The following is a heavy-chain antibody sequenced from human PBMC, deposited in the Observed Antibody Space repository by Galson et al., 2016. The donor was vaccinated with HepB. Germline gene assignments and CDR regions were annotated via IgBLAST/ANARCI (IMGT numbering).Heavy chain of an antibody. Sequence: SLRLSCAASGFNFGNYGMHWVRQAPGKGLEWVAVIWYDGSRKYYGDSVKGRFTISRDNSKDTLYLDMTNLGVADTAVYYCVREATDSDEFMGWFDPWGQGILVTVS. CDR2: IWYDGSRK. D-gene: IGHD3-22*01. J-gene: IGHJ5*02. CDR3: VREATDSDEFMGWFDP. CDR1: GFNFGNYG. V-gene: IGHV3-33*01.